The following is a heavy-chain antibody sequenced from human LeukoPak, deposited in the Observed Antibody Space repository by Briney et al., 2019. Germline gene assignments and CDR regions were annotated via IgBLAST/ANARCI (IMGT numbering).Heavy chain of an antibody. CDR3: ARDDYDILTGYYNTFDY. CDR1: GFTFSTYA. Sequence: EGSLRLSCAASGFTFSTYAMSWVRQIPGKGLEWVSYISSSGSTIYYADSVKGRFTISRDNAKNSLYLQMNSLRAEDTAVYYCARDDYDILTGYYNTFDYWGQGTLVTVSS. D-gene: IGHD3-9*01. CDR2: ISSSGSTI. J-gene: IGHJ4*02. V-gene: IGHV3-48*03.